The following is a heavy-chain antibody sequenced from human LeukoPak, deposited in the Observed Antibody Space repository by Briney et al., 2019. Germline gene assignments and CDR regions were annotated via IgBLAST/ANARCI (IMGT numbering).Heavy chain of an antibody. V-gene: IGHV3-48*01. J-gene: IGHJ6*02. CDR3: ARDRGDYATYYYYYGMDV. CDR2: ISSSSSTI. CDR1: GFTFSNYD. D-gene: IGHD4-17*01. Sequence: GGSLRLSCAASGFTFSNYDMNWVRQAPGKGLEWVSYISSSSSTIYYADSVKGRFTISRDNAKISLYLQMNSLRAEDTAVYYCARDRGDYATYYYYYGMDVWGQGTTVTVSS.